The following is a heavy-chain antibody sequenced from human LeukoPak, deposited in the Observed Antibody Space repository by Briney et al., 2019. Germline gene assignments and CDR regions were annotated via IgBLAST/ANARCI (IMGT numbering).Heavy chain of an antibody. CDR1: GFTFSSYS. D-gene: IGHD3-3*01. CDR2: ISSSSSYI. CDR3: ARVITIFGVVMDM. V-gene: IGHV3-21*01. Sequence: GGSLRLSCAASGFTFSSYSMNWVRQAPGKGLKWFSSISSSSSYIYYADSVKGRFTISRDNAKNSLYLQMNSLRAEDTAVYYCARVITIFGVVMDMWGQGTLVTVSS. J-gene: IGHJ4*02.